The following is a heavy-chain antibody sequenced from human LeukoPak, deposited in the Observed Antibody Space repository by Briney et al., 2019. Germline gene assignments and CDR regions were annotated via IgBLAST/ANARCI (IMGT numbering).Heavy chain of an antibody. CDR3: ARDAQPYCSGGSCYYFDY. CDR2: ISGSGGST. J-gene: IGHJ4*02. Sequence: GGSLRLSCAASGFTFSSYAMSWVRQAPGKGLEWVSAISGSGGSTYYADSVKGRFTISRDNSKNTLYLQMNSLRAEDTAVYYCARDAQPYCSGGSCYYFDYWGQGTLVTVSS. D-gene: IGHD2-15*01. CDR1: GFTFSSYA. V-gene: IGHV3-23*01.